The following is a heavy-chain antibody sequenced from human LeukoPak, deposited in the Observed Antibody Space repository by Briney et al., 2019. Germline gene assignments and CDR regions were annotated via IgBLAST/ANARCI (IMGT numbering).Heavy chain of an antibody. D-gene: IGHD3-3*02. J-gene: IGHJ3*02. Sequence: SETLSLTCTVSGGSIINYCWSWIRQPPGKGLVWIGYIYYSGSANYNPSLKSRVTISVDTSKNQFSLKLTSVTAADTAVYYCAREAFTLDAFDIWGQGTMVTVFS. CDR2: IYYSGSA. CDR1: GGSIINYC. V-gene: IGHV4-59*08. CDR3: AREAFTLDAFDI.